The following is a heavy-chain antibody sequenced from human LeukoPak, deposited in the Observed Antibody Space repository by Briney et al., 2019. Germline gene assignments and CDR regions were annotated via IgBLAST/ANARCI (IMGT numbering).Heavy chain of an antibody. V-gene: IGHV3-23*01. Sequence: GGSLRLSCAASGFTFSNYAMNWVRQAPGKGLEWDSHISGRGVRTNYADSVRGRFTTSRDKSKSTMYLQMNSLRAEDTAVYFCARGGDYGDYGAYWGQGTLVTVSS. CDR2: ISGRGVRT. J-gene: IGHJ4*02. CDR3: ARGGDYGDYGAY. D-gene: IGHD4-17*01. CDR1: GFTFSNYA.